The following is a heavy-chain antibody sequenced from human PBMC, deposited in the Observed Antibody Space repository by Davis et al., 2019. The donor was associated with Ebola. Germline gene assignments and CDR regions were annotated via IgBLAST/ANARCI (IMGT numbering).Heavy chain of an antibody. D-gene: IGHD2-21*01. J-gene: IGHJ4*02. CDR3: AREGGDLYYFDY. CDR2: INSDGSST. CDR1: GFTFSSYS. V-gene: IGHV3-74*01. Sequence: PGGSLRLSCAASGFTFSSYSMNWVRQAPGKGLVWVSRINSDGSSTSYADSVKGRFTISRDNAKNTLYLQMNSLRAEDTAVYYCAREGGDLYYFDYWGQGTLVTVSS.